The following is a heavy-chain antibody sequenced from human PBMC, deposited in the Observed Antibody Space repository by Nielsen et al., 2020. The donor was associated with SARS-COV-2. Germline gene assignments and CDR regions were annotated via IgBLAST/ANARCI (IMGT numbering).Heavy chain of an antibody. CDR1: GGSISSGGYY. J-gene: IGHJ3*02. CDR2: IYYSGST. D-gene: IGHD3-22*01. V-gene: IGHV4-31*03. Sequence: SETLSFTCTVSGGSISSGGYYWSWIRQHPGKGLEWIGYIYYSGSTYYNPSLKSRVTISVDTSKNQFSLKLSSVTAADTAVYYCARAPGSYYDSSVKGAFDIWGQGTMVTVSS. CDR3: ARAPGSYYDSSVKGAFDI.